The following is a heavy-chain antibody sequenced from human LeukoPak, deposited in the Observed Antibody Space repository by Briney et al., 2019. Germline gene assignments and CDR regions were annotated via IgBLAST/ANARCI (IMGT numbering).Heavy chain of an antibody. CDR1: GFTFSSYS. D-gene: IGHD4-17*01. CDR2: ISSSSSTI. Sequence: PGGSLRLSCAASGFTFSSYSMNWVRQAPGKGLEWVSYISSSSSTIYYADSVKGRFTISRDNAKNSLYLQMNSLRAEDTAVYYCARDLVHDYGLRMDVWGQGTTVTVSS. V-gene: IGHV3-48*01. CDR3: ARDLVHDYGLRMDV. J-gene: IGHJ6*02.